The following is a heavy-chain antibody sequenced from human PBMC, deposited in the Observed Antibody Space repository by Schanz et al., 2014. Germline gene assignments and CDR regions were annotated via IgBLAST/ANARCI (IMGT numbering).Heavy chain of an antibody. CDR2: ISSGRSYA. J-gene: IGHJ6*02. V-gene: IGHV3-11*05. CDR3: ARDVDDRRGYGSGCCLGDCMDV. CDR1: GFTFRDYY. Sequence: QVQLVESGGGLVKPGGSLRLSCAASGFTFRDYYMSWIRQAPGKGLEWVSDISSGRSYANYADSVKGRFTISRDNAKNSLYLQMNSLRAEDTAVYYCARDVDDRRGYGSGCCLGDCMDVWGRGTTVTVSS. D-gene: IGHD3-10*01.